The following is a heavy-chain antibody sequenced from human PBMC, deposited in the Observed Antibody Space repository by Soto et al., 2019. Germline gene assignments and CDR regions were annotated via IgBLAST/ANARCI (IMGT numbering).Heavy chain of an antibody. CDR3: ARSLAAAGTYNWFDS. J-gene: IGHJ5*01. V-gene: IGHV6-1*01. CDR2: TYYRSKWYD. D-gene: IGHD6-13*01. Sequence: SQTLSLTCVISGGSVSSNSAAWNWIRQSPSRGLEWLGRTYYRSKWYDDYAVSVKSRITINPDTSKNQFSLQLNSVTPEDTAVYYCARSLAAAGTYNWFDSWGQGTLVTVSS. CDR1: GGSVSSNSAA.